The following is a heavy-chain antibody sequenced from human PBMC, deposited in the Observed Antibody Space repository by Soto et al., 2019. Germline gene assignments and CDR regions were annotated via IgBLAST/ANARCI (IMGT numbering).Heavy chain of an antibody. Sequence: GGSLRLSCAASGFTFSSYDMHWVRQATGKGLEWVSAIGTAGDTYYPGSVKGRFTISRENAKNSLYLQMNSLRAGDTAVYYCAREGVAAAGHDAFDIWGQGTMVTVSS. D-gene: IGHD6-13*01. CDR2: IGTAGDT. J-gene: IGHJ3*02. V-gene: IGHV3-13*01. CDR1: GFTFSSYD. CDR3: AREGVAAAGHDAFDI.